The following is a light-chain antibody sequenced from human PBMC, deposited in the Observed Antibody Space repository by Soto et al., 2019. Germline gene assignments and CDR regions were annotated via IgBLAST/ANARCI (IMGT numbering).Light chain of an antibody. J-gene: IGLJ1*01. CDR3: SSYTSDSSYV. CDR2: AVS. Sequence: QSALTQPASVSGSPGQSITISCTGTSSDVSLYDYVSWYQQHPGKAPQLMIYAVSNRPSGVSNRFSASKSGNTASLFISGLQAEDEADYYCSSYTSDSSYVFGSGTKVTVL. V-gene: IGLV2-14*01. CDR1: SSDVSLYDY.